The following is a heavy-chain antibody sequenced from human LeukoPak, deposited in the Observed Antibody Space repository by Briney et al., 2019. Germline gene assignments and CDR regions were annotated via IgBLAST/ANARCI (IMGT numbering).Heavy chain of an antibody. J-gene: IGHJ4*02. CDR1: GGSISTYY. D-gene: IGHD1-26*01. V-gene: IGHV4-59*01. CDR3: ARASSRPYYFDY. CDR2: IYHSGST. Sequence: SETLSLTCTVSGGSISTYYWSWIRQPPGKGLEWIGYIYHSGSTNYNPSLKSRVTISVDTSQNQFYLKLSSVTAADTAVHYCARASSRPYYFDYWGQGTLVTVSS.